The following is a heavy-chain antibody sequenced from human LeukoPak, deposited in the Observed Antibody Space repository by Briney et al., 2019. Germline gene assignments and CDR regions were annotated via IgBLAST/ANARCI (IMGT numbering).Heavy chain of an antibody. CDR2: IRYDGSNK. J-gene: IGHJ1*01. CDR3: AKVLVRYSSSWYPYFQH. CDR1: GFTFNNYG. Sequence: GGSLRLSCAASGFTFNNYGMHWVRQAPGKGLGWVAFIRYDGSNKYYADSVKGRFTISRDNSKNTLYLQMNSLRAEDTAVYYCAKVLVRYSSSWYPYFQHWGQGTLVTVSS. D-gene: IGHD6-13*01. V-gene: IGHV3-30*02.